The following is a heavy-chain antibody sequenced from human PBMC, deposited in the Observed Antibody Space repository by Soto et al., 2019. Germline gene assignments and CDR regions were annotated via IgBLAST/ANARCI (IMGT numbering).Heavy chain of an antibody. J-gene: IGHJ5*02. V-gene: IGHV1-69*01. CDR1: GGAFENYA. CDR2: TIALFGTA. D-gene: IGHD1-26*01. Sequence: LVQSGTEVKKPGSSVKVSCRASGGAFENYAISWIRQAPGEGLEWMGGTIALFGTAHYAQRFQDRVTITADESTGTAYMELSSLRFEDTAVYYCARMYSGISRSWFDPWGQGTLVTVSS. CDR3: ARMYSGISRSWFDP.